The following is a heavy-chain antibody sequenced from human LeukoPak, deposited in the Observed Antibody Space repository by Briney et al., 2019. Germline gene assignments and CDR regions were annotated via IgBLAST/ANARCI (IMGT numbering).Heavy chain of an antibody. CDR2: IYHGGST. V-gene: IGHV4-4*02. J-gene: IGHJ4*02. Sequence: SETLSLTCGVSGGSISSNTWWSWVRQPPGKGLEWIGEIYHGGSTNYNPSLKSRVTISVDNSKNQFSLKLSSVTAADTAVYYCARSLVRGVIIPDWGQGTLVTVSS. D-gene: IGHD3-10*01. CDR3: ARSLVRGVIIPD. CDR1: GGSISSNTW.